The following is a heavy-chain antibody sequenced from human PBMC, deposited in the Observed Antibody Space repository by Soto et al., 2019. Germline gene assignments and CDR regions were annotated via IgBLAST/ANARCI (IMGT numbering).Heavy chain of an antibody. V-gene: IGHV3-64*01. CDR3: ARDMYGSGSH. CDR1: GFTFSSYA. CDR2: ISSNGGST. Sequence: GGSLRLSCAASGFTFSSYAMHWVRQAPGKGLEYVSAISSNGGSTYYANSVKGRFTFSRDNSKNTLYLQMGSLRAEDMAVYYCARDMYGSGSHWGQGTLVTVSS. D-gene: IGHD3-10*01. J-gene: IGHJ4*02.